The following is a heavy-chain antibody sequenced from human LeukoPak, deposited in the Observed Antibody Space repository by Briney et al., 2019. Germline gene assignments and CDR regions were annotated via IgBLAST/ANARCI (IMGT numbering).Heavy chain of an antibody. D-gene: IGHD3-3*01. Sequence: GGSLRLSCAASGFTFSSYGMHWVRQAPGKGLEWVAFIRYDGSNKYYADSVKGRFTISRDNSKNTLYLQMNSLRAEDTAVYYCAKDSKNAYDFWSGYYTPDAFDIWGQGTMVTVSS. J-gene: IGHJ3*02. V-gene: IGHV3-30*02. CDR2: IRYDGSNK. CDR1: GFTFSSYG. CDR3: AKDSKNAYDFWSGYYTPDAFDI.